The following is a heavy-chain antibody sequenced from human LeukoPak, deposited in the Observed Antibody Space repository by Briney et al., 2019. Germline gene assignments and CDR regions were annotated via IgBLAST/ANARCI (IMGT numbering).Heavy chain of an antibody. D-gene: IGHD5-18*01. CDR3: ASGFGGYSYGYLGY. CDR2: ISGSGSAT. Sequence: GGSLRLSCAASGFTFRSYAMNWVRQAPGKGLEWVSAISGSGSATYYADSVKGRFTISRDNAKNTLYLQMNSLRAEDTAVYYCASGFGGYSYGYLGYRGQGTLVTVSS. J-gene: IGHJ4*02. CDR1: GFTFRSYA. V-gene: IGHV3-23*01.